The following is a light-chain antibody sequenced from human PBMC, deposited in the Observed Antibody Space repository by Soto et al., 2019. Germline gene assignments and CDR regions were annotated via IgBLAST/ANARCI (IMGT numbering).Light chain of an antibody. CDR1: SSAVGGYNY. Sequence: QSVLTQPRSVSGSPGQSVTISCTGTSSAVGGYNYVSWYQQHPGKAPKLMIYDVSKRPSGVPDRFSGSKSGNTASLTISGLQAEDEAEYYCCSYAGSYTYVFGTGTKLTVL. CDR2: DVS. V-gene: IGLV2-11*01. CDR3: CSYAGSYTYV. J-gene: IGLJ1*01.